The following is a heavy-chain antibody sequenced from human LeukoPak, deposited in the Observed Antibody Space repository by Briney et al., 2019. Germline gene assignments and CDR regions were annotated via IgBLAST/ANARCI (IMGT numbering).Heavy chain of an antibody. D-gene: IGHD1-26*01. CDR2: ISWNSGSI. J-gene: IGHJ4*02. Sequence: GRSLRLSCAASGFTFDDYAMHWVRQAPGKGLEWVSGISWNSGSIGYADSVKGRFTISRDNAKNSLYLQMNSLRAEDTALYYCAKDPTSSGSYYEGPLDYWGQGTLVTVSS. CDR1: GFTFDDYA. CDR3: AKDPTSSGSYYEGPLDY. V-gene: IGHV3-9*01.